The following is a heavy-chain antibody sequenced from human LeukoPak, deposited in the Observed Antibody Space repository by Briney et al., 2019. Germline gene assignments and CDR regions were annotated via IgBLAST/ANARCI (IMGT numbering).Heavy chain of an antibody. CDR3: AKDPGGENY. D-gene: IGHD2-8*02. V-gene: IGHV3-23*01. J-gene: IGHJ4*02. CDR2: ISGTGGST. CDR1: GFTFSSSA. Sequence: GGSLRLSCAASGFTFSSSAMNWVRQAPGKGLEWFSTISGTGGSTYYADSVRGRLTISRDNSKNTLYLQMNSLRAEDTAVYYCAKDPGGENYWGQGTLVTVSS.